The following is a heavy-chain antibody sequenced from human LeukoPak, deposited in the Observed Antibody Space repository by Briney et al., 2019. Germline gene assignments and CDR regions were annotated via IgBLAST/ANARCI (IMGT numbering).Heavy chain of an antibody. Sequence: GGSLRLSCAASGFTFSSYWMSWVRQAPGKGLEWVANIKQDGSEKYYVDSVKGRFTISRDNAKNSLYLQMNSLRAEDTAVYYCARDWIVGAPHDYFDYWGQGTLVTVSS. CDR2: IKQDGSEK. D-gene: IGHD1-26*01. V-gene: IGHV3-7*01. CDR1: GFTFSSYW. J-gene: IGHJ4*02. CDR3: ARDWIVGAPHDYFDY.